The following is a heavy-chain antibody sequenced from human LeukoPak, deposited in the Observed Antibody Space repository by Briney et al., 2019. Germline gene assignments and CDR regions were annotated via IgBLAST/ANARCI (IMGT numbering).Heavy chain of an antibody. CDR3: ARPRGLLYVMTDAFDI. D-gene: IGHD4-11*01. V-gene: IGHV4-38-2*01. Sequence: SETLSLTCAVSGYSISSGYYWGWIRQPPGEGVEGIGSIYHSGSTYYNPSLKSRVTISVDTSKTQFSLKLSSVTAADTAVYYCARPRGLLYVMTDAFDIWGQGTMVTVSS. CDR2: IYHSGST. J-gene: IGHJ3*02. CDR1: GYSISSGYY.